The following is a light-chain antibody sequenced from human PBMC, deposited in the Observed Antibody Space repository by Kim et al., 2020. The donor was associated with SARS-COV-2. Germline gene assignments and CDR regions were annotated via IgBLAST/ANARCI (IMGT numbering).Light chain of an antibody. CDR1: QIESKS. Sequence: GKRAGHSWGGNQIESKSVHWYQQGPGQAPILVIFDDGDRPSGIPERFSGSSSGDTASLTISRVEAGDEADYYCQVWDSGSDHYVFGTGTKVTVL. J-gene: IGLJ1*01. CDR2: DDG. CDR3: QVWDSGSDHYV. V-gene: IGLV3-21*03.